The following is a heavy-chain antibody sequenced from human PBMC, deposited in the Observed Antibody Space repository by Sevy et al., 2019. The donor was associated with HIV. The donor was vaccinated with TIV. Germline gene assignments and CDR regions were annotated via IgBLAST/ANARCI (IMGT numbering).Heavy chain of an antibody. CDR2: IFASGST. CDR1: GGSISSHY. D-gene: IGHD4-17*01. Sequence: SETLSLTCTVSGGSISSHYWSWIRQPAGKGLEWIGRIFASGSTNYNPSLKSRVSMSIDTSKKQFSLKLTSVTAADTAVYYCASAHGDYTYFDYWGQGTLVTVSS. CDR3: ASAHGDYTYFDY. J-gene: IGHJ4*02. V-gene: IGHV4-4*07.